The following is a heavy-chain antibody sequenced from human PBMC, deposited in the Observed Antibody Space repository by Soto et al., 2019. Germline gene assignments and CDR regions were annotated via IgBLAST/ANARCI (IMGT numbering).Heavy chain of an antibody. J-gene: IGHJ5*02. D-gene: IGHD3-10*01. CDR3: ARGRSNDFGSSPPPKFDP. Sequence: GGSLRLSCVASGFSFSTYDLHWVRQVTGKGLEWVSAIGTVFDTYYADSVKGRFTISRENAKNSVYLQMNRLGAGDTAVYYCARGRSNDFGSSPPPKFDPWGQGALVTVSS. CDR1: GFSFSTYD. V-gene: IGHV3-13*01. CDR2: IGTVFDT.